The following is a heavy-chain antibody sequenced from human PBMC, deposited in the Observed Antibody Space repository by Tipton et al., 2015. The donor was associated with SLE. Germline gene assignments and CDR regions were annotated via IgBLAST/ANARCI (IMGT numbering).Heavy chain of an antibody. CDR3: ASGGARYCSGTSCFAGYYYYYMDV. CDR2: ISQSGST. D-gene: IGHD2-2*01. V-gene: IGHV4-59*07. J-gene: IGHJ6*03. Sequence: TLSLTCTVSGGSISSYFWSWIRQAPGKGLEWIGYISQSGSTKYNASLKSRVTISADTSKNHFSLKLSSVTAADTAVYYCASGGARYCSGTSCFAGYYYYYMDVWGKGTTVAVSS. CDR1: GGSISSYF.